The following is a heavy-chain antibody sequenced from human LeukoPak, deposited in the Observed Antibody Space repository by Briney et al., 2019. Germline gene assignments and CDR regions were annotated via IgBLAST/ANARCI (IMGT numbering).Heavy chain of an antibody. V-gene: IGHV1-2*02. CDR3: ARDWDGYSSGWFQNYYYYGMDV. D-gene: IGHD6-19*01. CDR1: GYTFTGYY. Sequence: ASMKVSCKASGYTFTGYYMHWVRQAPGQGLEWMGWINPNSGGTNYAQKFQGRVTMTRDTSISTAYMELSRLRSDDTAVYYCARDWDGYSSGWFQNYYYYGMDVWGQGTTVTVSS. CDR2: INPNSGGT. J-gene: IGHJ6*02.